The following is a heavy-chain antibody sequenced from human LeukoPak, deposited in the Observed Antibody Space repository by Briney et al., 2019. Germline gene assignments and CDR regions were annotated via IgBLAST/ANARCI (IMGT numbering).Heavy chain of an antibody. CDR1: GFTFSSDA. Sequence: GGSLRLSCAASGFTFSSDAMSWVRQAPGKGLEWVSAISDSGGSTHYADFVKGRFTISRDNSKNTLYLQMNSLRGEDTAVYYCARWNNLGYWGQGTLVTVSS. CDR2: ISDSGGST. J-gene: IGHJ4*02. D-gene: IGHD1/OR15-1a*01. CDR3: ARWNNLGY. V-gene: IGHV3-23*01.